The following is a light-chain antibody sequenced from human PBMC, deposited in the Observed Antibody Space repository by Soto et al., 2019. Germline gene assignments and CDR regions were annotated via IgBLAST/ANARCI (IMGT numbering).Light chain of an antibody. V-gene: IGKV3D-15*01. CDR2: GAS. J-gene: IGKJ4*01. CDR3: QQYGNSLALT. Sequence: EIVMTQSPATLSVSPGEGATLSCRASQSVSDNLAWYQQKPGQAPRLLIYGASNRATGIPARFSGSGSGTDFTLTISRLEPEDFAVYYCQQYGNSLALTFGGGTKVDIK. CDR1: QSVSDN.